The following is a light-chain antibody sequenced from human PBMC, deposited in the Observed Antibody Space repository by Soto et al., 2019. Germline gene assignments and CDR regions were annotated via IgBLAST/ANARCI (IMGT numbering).Light chain of an antibody. CDR2: GAS. V-gene: IGKV4-1*01. CDR3: QQYDSDPIT. CDR1: QIVLSNNNHY. J-gene: IGKJ5*01. Sequence: EIVMTQSSESLLASMGERATINCKSSQIVLSNNNHYLAWFQQKPGQPPKLLIYGASTRGSGVPDRFSGSGSGTDFTLTINILQAEDVAVYYCQQYDSDPITFGQGTRLEIK.